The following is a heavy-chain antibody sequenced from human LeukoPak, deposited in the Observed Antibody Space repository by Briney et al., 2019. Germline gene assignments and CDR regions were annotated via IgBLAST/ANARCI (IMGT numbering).Heavy chain of an antibody. J-gene: IGHJ3*02. CDR1: LVTLISYA. CDR2: IIPIFGTA. CDR3: ARGRNGMGAAFDI. V-gene: IGHV1-69*01. D-gene: IGHD3-16*01. Sequence: SVKVSSKASLVTLISYAISWVRQAPGQGLEWMGGIIPIFGTANYAHKFQGRVTITADESASTAYMELSSLRSEDTAVYYCARGRNGMGAAFDIWGQGTMVTVS.